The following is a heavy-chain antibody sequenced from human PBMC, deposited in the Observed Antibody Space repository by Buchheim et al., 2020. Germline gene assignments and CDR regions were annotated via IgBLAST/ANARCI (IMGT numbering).Heavy chain of an antibody. CDR3: ARDHGESSGY. J-gene: IGHJ4*02. V-gene: IGHV3-30-3*01. Sequence: QVQLVESGGGVVQPGRSLRLSCAASGFTFSSYAMHWVRQAPGKGLEWVAVISYDGSNKYYADSVKGRFTISRDNSKNTLYLQMNSLGAEDTAVYYCARDHGESSGYWGQGT. CDR1: GFTFSSYA. CDR2: ISYDGSNK. D-gene: IGHD3-10*01.